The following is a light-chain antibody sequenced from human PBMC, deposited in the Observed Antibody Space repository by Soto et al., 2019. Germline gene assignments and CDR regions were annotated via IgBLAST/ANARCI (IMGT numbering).Light chain of an antibody. J-gene: IGKJ1*01. CDR2: KAS. CDR1: QTISSW. Sequence: DIQMTKSPATLSGSVVDIVTITCRASQTISSWLAWYQQKPGKAPKLLIYKASTLKSGVPSRFSGSGSGTEFTRTISGLQPDDFATYYCQHYNSYSEALGQGTKVDIK. V-gene: IGKV1-5*03. CDR3: QHYNSYSEA.